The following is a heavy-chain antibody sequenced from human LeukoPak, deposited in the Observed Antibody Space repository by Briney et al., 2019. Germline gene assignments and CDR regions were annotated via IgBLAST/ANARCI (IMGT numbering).Heavy chain of an antibody. CDR2: IKQDGSEK. V-gene: IGHV3-7*01. D-gene: IGHD3-3*01. CDR1: GFTFSSYW. CDR3: ARAYDFWTDAFDI. Sequence: GGSLRLSCAASGFTFSSYWMSWVRQAPGKGLEWVANIKQDGSEKYYVDSVKGRFTISRDNAKNSLYLQMNSLRAEDTAVYYCARAYDFWTDAFDIWGQGTMVTVSS. J-gene: IGHJ3*02.